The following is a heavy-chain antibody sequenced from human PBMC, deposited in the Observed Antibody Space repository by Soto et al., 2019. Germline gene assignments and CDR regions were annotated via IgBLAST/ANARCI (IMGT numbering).Heavy chain of an antibody. Sequence: SETLSLTCAVSGGSISSGGYSWSWIRQPPGKGLEWIGYIYHSGSTYYNPSLKSRVTISVDRSKNQFSLKLSSVTAADTAVYYCARGGNDYVWGSYQRWYNWFDPWGQGTLVTVSS. D-gene: IGHD3-16*02. CDR3: ARGGNDYVWGSYQRWYNWFDP. V-gene: IGHV4-30-2*01. CDR1: GGSISSGGYS. CDR2: IYHSGST. J-gene: IGHJ5*02.